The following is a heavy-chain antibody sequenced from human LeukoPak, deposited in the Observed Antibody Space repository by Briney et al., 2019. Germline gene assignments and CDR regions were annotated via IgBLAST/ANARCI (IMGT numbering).Heavy chain of an antibody. V-gene: IGHV4-4*02. J-gene: IGHJ5*02. CDR1: GGSISTTNW. D-gene: IGHD3-16*01. Sequence: SGTLSLTCAVSGGSISTTNWWSWVRQPPGKGLEWIGEIYPSGSTNYNPSLKSRVTISVDTSKNQFSLKLSSVTAADTAVYYCARDFGNGGFDPWGQGTLVTVSS. CDR2: IYPSGST. CDR3: ARDFGNGGFDP.